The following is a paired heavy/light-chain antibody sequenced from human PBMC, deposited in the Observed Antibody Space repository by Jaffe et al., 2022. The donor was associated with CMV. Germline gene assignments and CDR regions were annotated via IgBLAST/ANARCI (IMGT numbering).Heavy chain of an antibody. V-gene: IGHV1-2*02. D-gene: IGHD1-26*01. J-gene: IGHJ4*02. CDR1: GYTFTGYY. Sequence: QVQLMQSGAEVKKPGASVKVSCKASGYTFTGYYLHWVRQAPGQGLEWMGWINPNSGDTDSAQKFQGRVTMTRDTSISTAYMELNRLRSDDTAIYYCARLYSRLDTRPSPDYWGQGTLVTVSS. CDR3: ARLYSRLDTRPSPDY. CDR2: INPNSGDT.
Light chain of an antibody. V-gene: IGKV2-30*02. CDR3: MQGTHWPIT. J-gene: IGKJ5*01. CDR1: QSLVHSDGNTY. Sequence: DVVMTQSPLSLPVTLGQPASISCRSGQSLVHSDGNTYLNWFQQRPGQSPRRLIYKVSNRDSGVPDRFSGSGSGTDFTLKISRVEAEDVGVYYCMQGTHWPITFGQGTRLEIK. CDR2: KVS.